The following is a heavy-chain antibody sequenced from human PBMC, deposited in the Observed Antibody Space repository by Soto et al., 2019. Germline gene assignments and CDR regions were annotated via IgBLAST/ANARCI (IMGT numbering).Heavy chain of an antibody. CDR2: ISTSGSTI. V-gene: IGHV3-11*01. Sequence: GGSLRLSCAASGFTFSTYDMHWVRQATGKGLEWVSYISTSGSTIYYADSVKGRFTISRDNAKNSLYLQMNSLRAEDTAVYYCARGGAGRRSGRMGAFDIWGQGTMVTVSS. D-gene: IGHD6-19*01. CDR1: GFTFSTYD. J-gene: IGHJ3*02. CDR3: ARGGAGRRSGRMGAFDI.